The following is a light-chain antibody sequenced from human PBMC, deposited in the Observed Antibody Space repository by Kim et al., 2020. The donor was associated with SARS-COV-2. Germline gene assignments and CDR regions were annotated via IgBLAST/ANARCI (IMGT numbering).Light chain of an antibody. CDR1: QGISNY. V-gene: IGKV1-27*01. Sequence: GAVGDRVNISGRASQGISNYLAWYQQKPEKGPKLLIYSASTLKSGGPSRFSGSGYGTDFTLTISSLQPEDVASDYCQKYNSDPLNFGGGTKVDIK. CDR3: QKYNSDPLN. J-gene: IGKJ4*01. CDR2: SAS.